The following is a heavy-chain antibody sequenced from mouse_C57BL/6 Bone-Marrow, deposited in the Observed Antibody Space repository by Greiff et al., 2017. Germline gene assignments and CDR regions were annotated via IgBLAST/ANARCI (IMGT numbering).Heavy chain of an antibody. V-gene: IGHV1-64*01. Sequence: QVQLQQPGAELVKPGASVKLSCKASGYTFTSYWMHWVKQRPGQGLEWIGMIHPNSGSTNYNEKFKSKATLTVDKSSSTAYMQLSSLTSEDSAVYYCARRRGYWYFEVWGTGTTVTVSS. CDR3: ARRRGYWYFEV. J-gene: IGHJ1*03. CDR1: GYTFTSYW. CDR2: IHPNSGST.